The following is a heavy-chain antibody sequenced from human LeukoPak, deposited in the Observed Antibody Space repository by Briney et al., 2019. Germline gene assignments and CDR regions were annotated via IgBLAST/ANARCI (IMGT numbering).Heavy chain of an antibody. V-gene: IGHV4-34*01. J-gene: IGHJ5*02. Sequence: SETLSLTXAVYGGSFSGYYWSWIRQPPGKGLEWIGEINHSGSTNYNPSLKSRVTISVDPSKNQFSLKLSSVTAADTAVYYCARGRGSSSWYGFVLFDPWGQGTLVTVSS. CDR2: INHSGST. CDR3: ARGRGSSSWYGFVLFDP. CDR1: GGSFSGYY. D-gene: IGHD6-13*01.